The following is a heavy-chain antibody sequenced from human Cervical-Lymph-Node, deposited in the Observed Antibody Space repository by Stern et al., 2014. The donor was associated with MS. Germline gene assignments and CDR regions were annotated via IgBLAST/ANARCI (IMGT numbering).Heavy chain of an antibody. CDR3: ARGVAVAGPFDY. V-gene: IGHV4-59*01. CDR1: GGSISSYY. D-gene: IGHD6-19*01. J-gene: IGHJ4*02. CDR2: IYYSGST. Sequence: QLQLQESGPGLVKPSATLSLTCTVSGGSISSYYWSWIRQPPGQGLEWIGYIYYSGSTNYNPSLKSRVTIAVDTSKNQFSLKLSSVTAADTAVYYCARGVAVAGPFDYWGQGTLVTVSS.